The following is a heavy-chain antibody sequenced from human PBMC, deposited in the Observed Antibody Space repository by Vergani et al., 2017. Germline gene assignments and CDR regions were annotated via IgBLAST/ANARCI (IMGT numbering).Heavy chain of an antibody. J-gene: IGHJ5*02. CDR1: GDSISRSHYY. CDR3: AREKRGYSYGYNWFDP. D-gene: IGHD5-18*01. CDR2: ISSSGSP. Sequence: QLQLQESGPGLVKPSETLSLSCRVSGDSISRSHYYWGFIRQPPGKGLEWIGSISSSGSPYYNPTLKSRLAFSVDTSKNQFSLKLSSVTAADTAVYYCAREKRGYSYGYNWFDPWGQGTLVTVSS. V-gene: IGHV4-39*07.